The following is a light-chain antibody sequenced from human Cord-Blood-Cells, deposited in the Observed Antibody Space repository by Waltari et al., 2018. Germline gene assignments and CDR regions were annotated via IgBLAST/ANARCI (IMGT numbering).Light chain of an antibody. J-gene: IGLJ3*02. Sequence: SYELTQPPSVSVSPGQTARITCPGDSLPKKYAYWYQQKSGQAPVLVIYEDSKRPAEIPERFSGSSSGTMATLTISGAQVEDEADYYCYSTDSSGNHRVFGGGTKLTVL. CDR3: YSTDSSGNHRV. CDR1: SLPKKY. V-gene: IGLV3-10*01. CDR2: EDS.